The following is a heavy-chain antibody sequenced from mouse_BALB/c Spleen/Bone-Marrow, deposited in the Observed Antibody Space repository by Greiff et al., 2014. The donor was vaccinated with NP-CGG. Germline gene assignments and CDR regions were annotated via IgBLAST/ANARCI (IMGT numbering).Heavy chain of an antibody. V-gene: IGHV5-4*02. CDR2: ISDGGSYT. CDR1: GFTFSDYY. J-gene: IGHJ3*01. D-gene: IGHD1-1*01. CDR3: ARALYGSSYGFAY. Sequence: EVQLQESGGGLVKPGGSLKLSCAASGFTFSDYYMYWVRQTPEKRLEWVATISDGGSYTYYPDSVKGRFTISRDNAKNNLYLQMSGLKSEDTAMYYCARALYGSSYGFAYWGQGTLVTVSA.